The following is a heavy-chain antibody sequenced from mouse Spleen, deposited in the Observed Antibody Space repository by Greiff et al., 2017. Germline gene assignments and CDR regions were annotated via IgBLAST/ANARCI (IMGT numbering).Heavy chain of an antibody. CDR2: ISSGGGNT. Sequence: EVMLVESGGGLVKPGGSLKLSCAASGFTFSSYTMSWVRQTPAKRLEWVATISSGGGNTYYPDSVKGRFTISRDNARNTLYLQMSSLRSEDTAMYYCARHLYSHAMDYWGQGTSVTVSS. CDR1: GFTFSSYT. CDR3: ARHLYSHAMDY. J-gene: IGHJ4*01. D-gene: IGHD2-12*01. V-gene: IGHV5-9*01.